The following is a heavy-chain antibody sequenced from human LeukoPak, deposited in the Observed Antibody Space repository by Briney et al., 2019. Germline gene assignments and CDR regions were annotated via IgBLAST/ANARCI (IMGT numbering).Heavy chain of an antibody. CDR2: IYYSGST. Sequence: PSETLSLTCTVSGGSINSGGYCWSWIRQHPGKGLEWVGYIYYSGSTYYNPSLKSRFTMAVDTSKNQFSLKLSSVTAADTAVYYCARGLIAAAGTGIDYCGQGTLVTVSS. D-gene: IGHD6-13*01. V-gene: IGHV4-31*03. CDR3: ARGLIAAAGTGIDY. CDR1: GGSINSGGYC. J-gene: IGHJ4*02.